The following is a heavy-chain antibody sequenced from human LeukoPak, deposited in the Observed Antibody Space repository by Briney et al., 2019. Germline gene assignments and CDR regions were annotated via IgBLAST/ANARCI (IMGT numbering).Heavy chain of an antibody. CDR3: ARRKNSGWATDTFDI. CDR2: IYYSGST. D-gene: IGHD6-19*01. J-gene: IGHJ3*02. Sequence: SETLSLTCTVSGGSINNDYWSWIRRPPGKGLEWIGNIYYSGSTNNNPSLKSRVTISVDTSKNQFSLKLNSVTAADTAVYYCARRKNSGWATDTFDIWGQGTMVTVSS. CDR1: GGSINNDY. V-gene: IGHV4-59*08.